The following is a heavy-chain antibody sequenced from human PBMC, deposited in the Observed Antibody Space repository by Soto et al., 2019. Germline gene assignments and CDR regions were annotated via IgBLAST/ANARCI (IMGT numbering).Heavy chain of an antibody. CDR1: GFTFRHSG. V-gene: IGHV3-30*18. CDR2: ISFDGNDK. J-gene: IGHJ4*02. D-gene: IGHD3-22*01. Sequence: PGGSLRLSCAASGFTFRHSGMHWVRQAPGKGLEWVALISFDGNDKYYADSVKGRFTISRDNFKNTLYLQMNSLRAEDTAVYYCAKDSSGYPGGYFDYWGQGTLVTVSS. CDR3: AKDSSGYPGGYFDY.